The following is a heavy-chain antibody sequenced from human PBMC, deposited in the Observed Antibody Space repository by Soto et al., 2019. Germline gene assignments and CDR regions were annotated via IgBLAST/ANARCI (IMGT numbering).Heavy chain of an antibody. CDR3: ARGKGMEENYYYHGMDV. Sequence: GASVKVSCKASGYSFSTYSMHWVPQAPGQGLEWMGWINGANGNTRYSQKFKDRVSISRDTTASTGYRELSSLRSEDTAVYYCARGKGMEENYYYHGMDVWG. CDR2: INGANGNT. D-gene: IGHD1-1*01. J-gene: IGHJ6*02. V-gene: IGHV1-3*01. CDR1: GYSFSTYS.